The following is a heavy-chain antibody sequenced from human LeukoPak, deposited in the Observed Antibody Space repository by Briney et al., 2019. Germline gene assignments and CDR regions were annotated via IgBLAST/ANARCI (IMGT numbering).Heavy chain of an antibody. CDR2: ISFHLTIK. J-gene: IGHJ4*02. V-gene: IGHV3-30*09. D-gene: IGHD3-10*01. CDR3: VREAYYGSGRSPTYYFDY. CDR1: GFTFSDYV. Sequence: GGSLRLSCLASGFTFSDYVVHWDRQAPGKGLEWVAVISFHLTIKYYADSVEGRFAISRDNSKKTVYLQMNSLRPDDTAVYYCVREAYYGSGRSPTYYFDYWGQGTLVTVSS.